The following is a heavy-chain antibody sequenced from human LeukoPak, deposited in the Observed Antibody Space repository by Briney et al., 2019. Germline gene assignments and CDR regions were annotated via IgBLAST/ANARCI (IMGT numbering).Heavy chain of an antibody. CDR3: ARDRGYDSYYFDY. J-gene: IGHJ4*02. CDR2: IWYDGSNK. V-gene: IGHV3-33*01. CDR1: GFTFSSYG. Sequence: GRSLRLSCAASGFTFSSYGMHWVRQAPGKGLEWVAVIWYDGSNKYYADSVKGRFTISRDNSKNTLYLQMNSLRAEDTAVYYCARDRGYDSYYFDYWGQGTLVTVSS. D-gene: IGHD5-12*01.